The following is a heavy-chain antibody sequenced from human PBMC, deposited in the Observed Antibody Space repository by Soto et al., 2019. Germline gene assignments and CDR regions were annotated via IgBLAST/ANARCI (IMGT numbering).Heavy chain of an antibody. D-gene: IGHD2-2*01. CDR2: INHRGST. CDR1: GGSFSGYY. V-gene: IGHV4-34*01. CDR3: ARAAFDTSRTCRVSNWFNS. J-gene: IGHJ5*01. Sequence: PSETLSLTCVVYGGSFSGYYWSWIRQSPGKGLEWIGGINHRGSTNYNPSLESRVTISVDTSKNQFSLKLPSVTAADTAMYYCARAAFDTSRTCRVSNWFNSWGRGTLGTVCS.